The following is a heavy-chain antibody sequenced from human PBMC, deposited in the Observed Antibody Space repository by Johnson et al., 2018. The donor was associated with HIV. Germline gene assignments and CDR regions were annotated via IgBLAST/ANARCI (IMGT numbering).Heavy chain of an antibody. D-gene: IGHD1-26*01. CDR3: ARDGTWELHLHAFDI. J-gene: IGHJ3*02. CDR1: GFNFDDYA. CDR2: ISYDGSNK. V-gene: IGHV3-30*04. Sequence: QVQLVESGGGLVQAGRSLRLSCAASGFNFDDYAMHWVRQAPGKGLEWVAVISYDGSNKYYADSVKGRFTISRDNSKNTLYLQMNSLRAEDTAVYYCARDGTWELHLHAFDIWGQGTMVTVSS.